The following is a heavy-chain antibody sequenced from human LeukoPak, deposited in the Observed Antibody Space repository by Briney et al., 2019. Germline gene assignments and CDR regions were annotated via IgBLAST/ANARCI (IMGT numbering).Heavy chain of an antibody. Sequence: PGGSLRLSCAASGFTFSDYYMSWIRQAPGKGLEWVSYISSSGSTIYYADSVKGRFTISRDNAKNSLYLQMNSLRAEDTAVYYCARDLRIAAADNPTHHGYAFDIWGQGTMVTVSS. CDR1: GFTFSDYY. V-gene: IGHV3-11*04. D-gene: IGHD6-13*01. CDR3: ARDLRIAAADNPTHHGYAFDI. CDR2: ISSSGSTI. J-gene: IGHJ3*02.